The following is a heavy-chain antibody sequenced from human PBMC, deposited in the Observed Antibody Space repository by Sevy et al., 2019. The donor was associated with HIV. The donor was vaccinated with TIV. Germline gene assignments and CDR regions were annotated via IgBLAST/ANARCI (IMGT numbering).Heavy chain of an antibody. CDR3: AKNAAAYTTYFYYGIDV. CDR1: GFTVSSYA. J-gene: IGHJ6*02. Sequence: GGCLRLSCAASGFTVSSYAMSWVRQAPGKGLEWISTFSGSGDSTYNADYADSVKGRFTISRDNSNNTLYLQINSLRAEDTAVYYCAKNAAAYTTYFYYGIDVWGQGTTVTVSS. CDR2: FSGSGDST. V-gene: IGHV3-23*01. D-gene: IGHD2-15*01.